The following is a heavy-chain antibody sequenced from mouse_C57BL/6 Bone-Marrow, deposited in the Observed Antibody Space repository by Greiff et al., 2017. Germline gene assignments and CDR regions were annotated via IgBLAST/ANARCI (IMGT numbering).Heavy chain of an antibody. CDR1: GYTFTSYG. CDR3: ARWNYGSSYENY. CDR2: IYPRSGNT. D-gene: IGHD1-1*01. J-gene: IGHJ2*01. Sequence: QVQLQQSGAELARPGASVKLSCKASGYTFTSYGISWVKQRTGQGLEWIGEIYPRSGNTYYNEKFKGKATLTADKSFSTAYMELRSLTSEDSAVYFCARWNYGSSYENYWGQGTTLTVSS. V-gene: IGHV1-81*01.